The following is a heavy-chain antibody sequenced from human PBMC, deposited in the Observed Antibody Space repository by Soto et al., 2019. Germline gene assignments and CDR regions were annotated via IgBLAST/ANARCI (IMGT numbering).Heavy chain of an antibody. CDR2: IYYSGST. V-gene: IGHV4-31*03. CDR3: ARGGGARRVPFDY. CDR1: GGSISSGGYY. J-gene: IGHJ4*02. D-gene: IGHD1-1*01. Sequence: QVQLQESGPGLVKPSQTLSLTCTVSGGSISSGGYYWSWIRQHPGKGLEWIGYIYYSGSTYYNPSLKSRCTIGVDTSKNQFSLKLGLMTAADTAVDYCARGGGARRVPFDYWGQGTLVTVFS.